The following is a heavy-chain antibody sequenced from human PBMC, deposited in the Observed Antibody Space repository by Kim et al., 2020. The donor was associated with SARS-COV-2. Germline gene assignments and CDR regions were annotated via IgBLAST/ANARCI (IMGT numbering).Heavy chain of an antibody. CDR3: ARGLYSGYDSGFDY. CDR2: IYYSGST. Sequence: SETLSLTCTVSGGSISSSSYYWGWIRQPPGKGLEWIGSIYYSGSTYYNPSLKSRVTISVDTSKNQFSLKLSSVTAADTAVYYCARGLYSGYDSGFDYWGQGTLVTVSS. CDR1: GGSISSSSYY. J-gene: IGHJ4*02. V-gene: IGHV4-39*01. D-gene: IGHD5-12*01.